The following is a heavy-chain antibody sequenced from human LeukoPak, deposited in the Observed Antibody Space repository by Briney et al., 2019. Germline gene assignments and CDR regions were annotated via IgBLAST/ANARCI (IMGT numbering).Heavy chain of an antibody. D-gene: IGHD2-2*01. V-gene: IGHV3-66*04. J-gene: IGHJ4*02. CDR2: IYSGGST. CDR3: ARLVVPGEFDY. Sequence: GGSLRLSCAASEFSVGSNYMTWVRQAPGKGLEWVSLIYSGGSTYYADSVKGRFTISRDNSKNTLYLQMNSLRAEDTAVYYCARLVVPGEFDYWGQGTLVTVSS. CDR1: EFSVGSNY.